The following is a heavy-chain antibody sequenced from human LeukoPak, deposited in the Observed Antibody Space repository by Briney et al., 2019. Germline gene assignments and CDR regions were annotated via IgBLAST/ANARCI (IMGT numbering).Heavy chain of an antibody. J-gene: IGHJ4*02. D-gene: IGHD3-10*01. CDR2: IHTGGTT. CDR1: GFDISYNY. V-gene: IGHV3-53*01. Sequence: GGSLRLSCVASGFDISYNYVGWVRQAPGKGLEWVSVIHTGGTTHYADPVKGRFTISKDNSNNTVYLQMNSVRVEDTAVYYCARVWFGYFFQWGQGALVTVPS. CDR3: ARVWFGYFFQ.